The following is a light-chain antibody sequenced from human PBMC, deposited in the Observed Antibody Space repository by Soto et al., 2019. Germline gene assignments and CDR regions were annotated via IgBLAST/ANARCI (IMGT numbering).Light chain of an antibody. CDR2: DAF. Sequence: DLQMTQSPSSLSASVGDRVTITCQASQDISNYLNWYQQKPGQAPKVLIYDAFNLETGGPSRVSGSGSGTDFSFTISSLQPEDIATYYCQQYDNLPLTFGQGTKLEIK. CDR3: QQYDNLPLT. J-gene: IGKJ2*01. V-gene: IGKV1-33*01. CDR1: QDISNY.